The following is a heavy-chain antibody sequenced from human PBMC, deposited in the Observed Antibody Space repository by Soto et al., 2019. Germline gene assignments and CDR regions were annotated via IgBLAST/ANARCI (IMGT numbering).Heavy chain of an antibody. Sequence: QVQLVESGGGLVQPGGSLRLSCAASGFAFSDPYMSWIRQAPGKGLEWISYISSSGSTIYYADSVKGRFTISRDNAKKSLYLQMDSLTADDTAVYYWARGGASVTTPFDYWGQGTQVTVSS. V-gene: IGHV3-11*01. J-gene: IGHJ4*02. CDR1: GFAFSDPY. CDR3: ARGGASVTTPFDY. CDR2: ISSSGSTI. D-gene: IGHD4-17*01.